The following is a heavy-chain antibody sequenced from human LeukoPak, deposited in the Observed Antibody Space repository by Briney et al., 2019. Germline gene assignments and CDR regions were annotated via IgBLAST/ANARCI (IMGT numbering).Heavy chain of an antibody. CDR2: FDPEDGET. CDR1: GYTLTELS. D-gene: IGHD2-2*01. J-gene: IGHJ4*02. V-gene: IGHV1-24*01. CDR3: ATLPNSWDIVVVPAGQGD. Sequence: ASVKVSCKVSGYTLTELSMHWVRQAPGKGLEWMGGFDPEDGETIYAQKFQGRVTMTEDTSTDTAYMELSSLRSEDTAVYYCATLPNSWDIVVVPAGQGDWGQGTLVTVSS.